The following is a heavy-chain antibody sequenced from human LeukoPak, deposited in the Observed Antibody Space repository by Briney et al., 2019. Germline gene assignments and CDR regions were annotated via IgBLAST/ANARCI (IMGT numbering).Heavy chain of an antibody. CDR3: ARHLMVRGVITYFDY. CDR2: IYPGDSDT. J-gene: IGHJ4*02. CDR1: GYSFTSYW. D-gene: IGHD3-10*01. V-gene: IGHV5-51*01. Sequence: GESLKISCKGSGYSFTSYWIGWVRQMPRKGLEWMGIIYPGDSDTGYSPSFQGQVTISADKSISTAYLQWSSLKASDTAMYYCARHLMVRGVITYFDYWGQGTLVTVSS.